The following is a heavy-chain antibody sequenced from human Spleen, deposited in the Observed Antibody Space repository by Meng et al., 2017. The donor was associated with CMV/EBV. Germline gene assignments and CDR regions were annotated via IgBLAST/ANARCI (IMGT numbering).Heavy chain of an antibody. CDR2: IDSSSSYI. J-gene: IGHJ4*02. V-gene: IGHV3-11*06. CDR3: ARATHGGGIAASGTSY. Sequence: GESLKISCAASGFTFSDYYLSWIRQAPGKGLEWVSSIDSSSSYIYYADSVKGRFTISRDNAKNSLYLQMNSLRAEDTAVYYCARATHGGGIAASGTSYWGQGTLVTVSS. D-gene: IGHD6-13*01. CDR1: GFTFSDYY.